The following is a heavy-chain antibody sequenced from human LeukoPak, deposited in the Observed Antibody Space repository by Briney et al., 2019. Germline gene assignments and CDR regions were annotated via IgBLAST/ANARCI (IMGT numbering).Heavy chain of an antibody. V-gene: IGHV4-34*01. CDR1: GGSFSGYY. Sequence: SETLSLTCAVYGGSFSGYYWSWIRQPPGKGLEWIGEINHSGGTNYNPSLKSRVTISVDTSKNQFSLKLSSVTAADTAVYYCARRMYYYYYYMDVWGKGTTVTISS. J-gene: IGHJ6*03. CDR3: ARRMYYYYYYMDV. CDR2: INHSGGT.